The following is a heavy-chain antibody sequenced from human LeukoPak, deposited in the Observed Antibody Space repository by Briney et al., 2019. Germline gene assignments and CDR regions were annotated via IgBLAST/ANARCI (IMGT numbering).Heavy chain of an antibody. J-gene: IGHJ4*02. CDR2: ISGDGGST. Sequence: GGSLRLSCAAPGFIFHDYAIHWVRQAPGKGLEWVSLISGDGGSTFYADSVKGRFTISRDNSKNSLYLQMNSLRSDDTALYYCARESESSGWYDYWGQGTLVTVSS. CDR1: GFIFHDYA. D-gene: IGHD6-19*01. V-gene: IGHV3-43*02. CDR3: ARESESSGWYDY.